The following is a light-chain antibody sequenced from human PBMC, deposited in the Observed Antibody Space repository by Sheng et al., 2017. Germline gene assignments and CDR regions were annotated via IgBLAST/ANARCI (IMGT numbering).Light chain of an antibody. J-gene: IGKJ2*01. Sequence: DIVMTQSPATLSVSPGDTVSLSCKSSQNVRTNLAWYQQRPGQAPRLLIYGASARTPSVPSRFGGDGSGTEFTLTIGSLQSEDIAVYYCQQYNDWPHYTFGQGTKLEI. CDR3: QQYNDWPHYT. CDR1: QNVRTN. CDR2: GAS. V-gene: IGKV3D-15*01.